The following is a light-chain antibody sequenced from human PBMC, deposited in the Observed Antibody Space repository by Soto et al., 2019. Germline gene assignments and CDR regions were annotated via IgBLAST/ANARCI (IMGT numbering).Light chain of an antibody. J-gene: IGKJ5*01. CDR1: QNINNY. CDR3: QQYENRPT. Sequence: DTQMTQYNSSLSASVGDRVTITFQASQNINNYLNWYQQKPGRAPKLLIYDASNLEAGVPSRFRGSGSGTDFTFTISRLQPEDIATYYCQQYENRPTFGQGTRLEIK. V-gene: IGKV1-33*01. CDR2: DAS.